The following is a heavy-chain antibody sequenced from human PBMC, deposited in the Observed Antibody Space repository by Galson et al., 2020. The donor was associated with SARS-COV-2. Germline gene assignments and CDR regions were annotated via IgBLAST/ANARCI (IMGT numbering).Heavy chain of an antibody. V-gene: IGHV4-38-2*01. CDR2: VSHSGNT. Sequence: SETLSLTCAVSGFSISSNYYWGWIRQPPGQGLEWIGSVSHSGNTYYNPSLNRRVTISVDTSKNQFSLELRSVTAADTAMYYCARLTVGAPHWFDSWGQGTLVTVSS. D-gene: IGHD1-26*01. J-gene: IGHJ5*01. CDR3: ARLTVGAPHWFDS. CDR1: GFSISSNYY.